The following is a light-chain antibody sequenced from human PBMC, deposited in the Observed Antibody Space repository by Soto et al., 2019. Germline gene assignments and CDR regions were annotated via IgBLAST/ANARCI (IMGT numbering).Light chain of an antibody. J-gene: IGLJ1*01. CDR3: QSYDSSLSGYV. CDR2: SNT. V-gene: IGLV1-40*01. CDR1: SSNIGAGYD. Sequence: QAVVTQPPSMSGAPGQRVTISCTGSSSNIGAGYDVHWYQQVPGTAPKLLIYSNTNRPSGVPDRLSGSKSGTSASLAITGLQAEDEADYYCQSYDSSLSGYVFGTGTKLTVL.